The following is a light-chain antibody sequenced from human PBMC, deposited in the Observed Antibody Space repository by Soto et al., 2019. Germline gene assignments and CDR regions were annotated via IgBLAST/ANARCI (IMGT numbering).Light chain of an antibody. CDR3: QQYGSSPPRT. Sequence: EILLTQSPGILSLSPGERATLSCRASQSVSNDFLAWYQQKPGQAPRLLIYGASTRATDVPDRFSGSGSGADFTLPISRLEPEDFVVYYCQQYGSSPPRTFGQGTKVDIK. CDR1: QSVSNDF. CDR2: GAS. J-gene: IGKJ1*01. V-gene: IGKV3-20*01.